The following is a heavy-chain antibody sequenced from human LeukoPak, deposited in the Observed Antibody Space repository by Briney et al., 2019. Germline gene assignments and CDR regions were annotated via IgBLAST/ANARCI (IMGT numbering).Heavy chain of an antibody. Sequence: GGSLRLSCAASGFTFTSYSMNWVRQVPGKGLEWVSYISSSGSTIYYADSVKGRFTISRDNAKNSLYLQMNSLRAEDTAVYYCARKGVVAATRWFDPWGQGTLVTVSS. D-gene: IGHD2-15*01. CDR3: ARKGVVAATRWFDP. V-gene: IGHV3-48*04. CDR1: GFTFTSYS. J-gene: IGHJ5*02. CDR2: ISSSGSTI.